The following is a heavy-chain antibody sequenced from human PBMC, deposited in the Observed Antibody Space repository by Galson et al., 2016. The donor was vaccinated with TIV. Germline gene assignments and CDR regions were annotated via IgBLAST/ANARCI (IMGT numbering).Heavy chain of an antibody. J-gene: IGHJ4*02. V-gene: IGHV3-33*01. CDR1: GFTFGSYG. D-gene: IGHD6-19*01. CDR2: MWFDGSDI. CDR3: ARARYSNGWFTDF. Sequence: SLRLSCAASGFTFGSYGMHWVRQAPGKGLEWVAVMWFDGSDIYYADSVEGRFTISRDNSKNTLYLQMNSLRGEDTAVYYCARARYSNGWFTDFWGQGTLVTVSS.